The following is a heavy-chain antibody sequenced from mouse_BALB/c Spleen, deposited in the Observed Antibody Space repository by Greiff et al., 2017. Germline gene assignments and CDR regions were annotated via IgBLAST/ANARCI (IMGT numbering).Heavy chain of an antibody. CDR1: GFTFSNYW. CDR3: TGITTATGAMDY. V-gene: IGHV6-6*02. J-gene: IGHJ4*01. Sequence: EVKVEESGGGLVQPGGSMKLSCVASGFTFSNYWMNWVRQSPEKGLEWVAEIRLKSNNYATHYAESVKGRFTISRDDSKSSVYLQMNNLRAEDTGIYYCTGITTATGAMDYWGQGTSVTVSS. CDR2: IRLKSNNYAT. D-gene: IGHD1-2*01.